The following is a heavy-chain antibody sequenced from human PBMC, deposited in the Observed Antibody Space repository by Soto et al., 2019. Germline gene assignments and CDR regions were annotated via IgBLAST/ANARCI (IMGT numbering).Heavy chain of an antibody. CDR1: GYTFTSYG. V-gene: IGHV1-18*04. CDR2: ISAYNGNT. D-gene: IGHD3-9*01. Sequence: SMKVSCNASGYTFTSYGISWVRRAPGQGLEWMGWISAYNGNTNYAQKLQGRVTMTTDTSTSTAYMELRSLRSDDTAVYYCARDEAPILTGYYSRFYFDYWGQGTLVTVSS. CDR3: ARDEAPILTGYYSRFYFDY. J-gene: IGHJ4*02.